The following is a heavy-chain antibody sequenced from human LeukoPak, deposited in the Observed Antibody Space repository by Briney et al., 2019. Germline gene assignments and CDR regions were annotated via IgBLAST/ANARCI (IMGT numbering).Heavy chain of an antibody. D-gene: IGHD5-12*01. CDR3: ARDSATSIDY. CDR2: INHSGST. J-gene: IGHJ4*02. V-gene: IGHV4-34*01. Sequence: PSETLSLTCAVYGGSFSGYYWSWIRQPPGKELEWIGEINHSGSTNYNPSLKSRVTISVDTSKNQFSLKLSSVTAADTAVYYCARDSATSIDYWGQGTLVTVSS. CDR1: GGSFSGYY.